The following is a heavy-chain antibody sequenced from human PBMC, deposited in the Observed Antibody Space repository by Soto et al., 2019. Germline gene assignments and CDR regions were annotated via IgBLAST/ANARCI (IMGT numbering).Heavy chain of an antibody. CDR3: ANHIGNFRYYYYAMDV. CDR2: IYPGDSDT. Sequence: GESLKISCKGSGYTFTDYWIGWVRQLPGKGLEWMGIIYPGDSDTYYRPSFQGHVTITVDKSTTTAYLQWTTLKASDTAMYYCANHIGNFRYYYYAMDVWGQGTTVTVSS. J-gene: IGHJ6*02. CDR1: GYTFTDYW. V-gene: IGHV5-51*01. D-gene: IGHD2-21*01.